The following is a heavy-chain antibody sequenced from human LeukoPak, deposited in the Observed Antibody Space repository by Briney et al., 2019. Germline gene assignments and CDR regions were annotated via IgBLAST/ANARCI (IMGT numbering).Heavy chain of an antibody. Sequence: GGSLRLSCAASGFTFSSYSMNWVRQAPGKGLEWVSSISSSSSYIYYADSVKGRFTISRDNAKNSLYLQVNSLRAEDTAVYYCARDREYYDILTGYHNDYWGQGTLVTVSS. D-gene: IGHD3-9*01. V-gene: IGHV3-21*01. CDR1: GFTFSSYS. CDR2: ISSSSSYI. J-gene: IGHJ4*02. CDR3: ARDREYYDILTGYHNDY.